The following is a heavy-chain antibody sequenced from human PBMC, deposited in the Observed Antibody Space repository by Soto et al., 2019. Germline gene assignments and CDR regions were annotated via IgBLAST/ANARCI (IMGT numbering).Heavy chain of an antibody. Sequence: GGSLRLSCAASGFTFSSYAMHWVRQAPGRGQEWVAFISNDGSNEYYADSVKGRFNISRDNSKNTLYLQMNRLRAEDTAVYYCASPHCRGGSCYWGGFDYWGQGTLVTVSS. CDR1: GFTFSSYA. CDR3: ASPHCRGGSCYWGGFDY. D-gene: IGHD2-15*01. CDR2: ISNDGSNE. V-gene: IGHV3-30-3*01. J-gene: IGHJ4*02.